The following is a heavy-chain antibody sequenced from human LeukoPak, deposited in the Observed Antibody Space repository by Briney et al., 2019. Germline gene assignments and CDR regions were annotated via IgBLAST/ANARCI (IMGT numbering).Heavy chain of an antibody. CDR3: ASDGFGELPLFDY. CDR2: ISGSGGST. CDR1: GFTFSDYD. V-gene: IGHV3-23*01. D-gene: IGHD3-10*01. Sequence: GGSLRLSCAASGFTFSDYDMSWIRQAPGKGLEWVSAISGSGGSTYYADSVKGRFTISRDNSKNTLYLQMNSLRAEDTAVYYYASDGFGELPLFDYWGQGTLVTVSS. J-gene: IGHJ4*02.